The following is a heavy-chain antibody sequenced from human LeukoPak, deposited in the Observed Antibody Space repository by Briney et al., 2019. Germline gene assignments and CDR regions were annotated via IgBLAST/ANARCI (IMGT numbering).Heavy chain of an antibody. CDR1: GGSISSYY. CDR3: ARQAQQLVSFDF. D-gene: IGHD6-13*01. V-gene: IGHV4-59*08. CDR2: IYYSGST. J-gene: IGHJ4*01. Sequence: ASETLSLTRTVSGGSISSYYWSWIREPPGKGLGCIGYIYYSGSTKYNPSLESRVTISVDTSKNQFSLKVTSVTAADTAVYYCARQAQQLVSFDFWGHGTLVTVSS.